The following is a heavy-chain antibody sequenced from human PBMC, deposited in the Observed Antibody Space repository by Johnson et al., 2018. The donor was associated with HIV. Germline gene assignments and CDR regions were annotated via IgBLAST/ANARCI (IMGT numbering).Heavy chain of an antibody. CDR2: IGTAGDT. D-gene: IGHD1-1*01. Sequence: VQLVESGGGLVQPGGSLRLSCAASGFIFSSYDMHWVRQATGKGLEWVSPIGTAGDTYYPGSVKGRFNISRENAKNSLYLQMNSLRAEDTAVYYCANEVYAFDIWGQGTMVTVSS. J-gene: IGHJ3*02. V-gene: IGHV3-13*01. CDR1: GFIFSSYD. CDR3: ANEVYAFDI.